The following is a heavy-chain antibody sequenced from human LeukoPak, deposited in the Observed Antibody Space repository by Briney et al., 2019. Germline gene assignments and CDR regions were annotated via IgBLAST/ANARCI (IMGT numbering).Heavy chain of an antibody. Sequence: SETLSLTCAVYGGSFSGYYWSWIRQPPGKGREWIGEINHSGSTNYNPSLKSRVTISVDTSKNQFSLKLSSVTAADTAVYYCARRRGSSSRGPKPGGYYYYYYYMDVWGKGTTVTVSS. CDR1: GGSFSGYY. J-gene: IGHJ6*03. V-gene: IGHV4-34*01. CDR2: INHSGST. CDR3: ARRRGSSSRGPKPGGYYYYYYYMDV. D-gene: IGHD6-6*01.